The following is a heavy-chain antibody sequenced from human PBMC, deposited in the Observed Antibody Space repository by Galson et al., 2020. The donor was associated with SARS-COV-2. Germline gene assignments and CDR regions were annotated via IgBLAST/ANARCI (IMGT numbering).Heavy chain of an antibody. Sequence: GESLKISCAASGFTFSSYWMHWVRQAPGKGLVWVSRINSDGSSTSYADSVKGRFTISRDNAKNTLYLQMNSLRAEDTAVYYCARGTLYYDILTGYYPPGSNYYYGMDVWGQGTTVTVSS. V-gene: IGHV3-74*01. CDR1: GFTFSSYW. CDR2: INSDGSST. CDR3: ARGTLYYDILTGYYPPGSNYYYGMDV. J-gene: IGHJ6*02. D-gene: IGHD3-9*01.